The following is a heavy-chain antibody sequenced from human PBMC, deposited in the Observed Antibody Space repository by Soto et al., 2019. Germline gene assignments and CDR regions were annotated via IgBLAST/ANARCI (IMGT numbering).Heavy chain of an antibody. D-gene: IGHD3-22*01. J-gene: IGHJ6*02. CDR1: GFTFSDYY. Sequence: QVQLVESGGGLVKPGGSLRLSCAASGFTFSDYYMSWIRQAPGKGLEWVSYISSSGSTIYYADSVKGRVTISRDNAKNSLYVQMNSLGAEDTAVYYCARLDGNDYDSSGYYYYYYGMDVWGQGTTVTVSS. V-gene: IGHV3-11*01. CDR3: ARLDGNDYDSSGYYYYYYGMDV. CDR2: ISSSGSTI.